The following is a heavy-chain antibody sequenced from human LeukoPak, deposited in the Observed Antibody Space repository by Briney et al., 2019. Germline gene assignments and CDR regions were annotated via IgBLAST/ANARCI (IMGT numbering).Heavy chain of an antibody. V-gene: IGHV4-59*08. CDR3: ARSLTTGIDWFDP. CDR2: VFYSGSS. J-gene: IGHJ5*02. Sequence: PSETLSLTCIVSGDSMSNYYWSWVRHPPGKGLEWIGCVFYSGSSNYAPSLKSRVTITLDTSKNQFSLRLNSVTAADTAVYYCARSLTTGIDWFDPWGQGTLVTVSS. CDR1: GDSMSNYY. D-gene: IGHD4/OR15-4a*01.